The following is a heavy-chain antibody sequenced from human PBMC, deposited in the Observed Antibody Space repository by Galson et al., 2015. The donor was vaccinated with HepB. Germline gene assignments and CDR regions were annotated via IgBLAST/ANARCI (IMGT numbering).Heavy chain of an antibody. CDR1: GYTFTSYA. CDR2: INTNTGNP. Sequence: SVKVSCKASGYTFTSYAMNWVRQAPGQGLEWMGWINTNTGNPTYAQGFTGRFVFSLDTSVSTAYLQISSLKAEDTAVYYCARDRLSRYCSSTSCYVWFDPWGQGTLVTVSS. D-gene: IGHD2-2*01. V-gene: IGHV7-4-1*02. CDR3: ARDRLSRYCSSTSCYVWFDP. J-gene: IGHJ5*02.